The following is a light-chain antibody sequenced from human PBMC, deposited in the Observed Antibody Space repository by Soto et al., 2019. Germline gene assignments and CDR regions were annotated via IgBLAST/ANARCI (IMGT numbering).Light chain of an antibody. CDR1: QSISSY. V-gene: IGKV1-39*01. CDR2: AAS. J-gene: IGKJ5*01. CDR3: QQYNNWPPIT. Sequence: DIQMTQSPSTLSGSVGDRVTITCRTSQSISSYLNWYQQKLGKAPRLLIYAASSLQSGVPSRFSGRGSGTDFTLTISSLQSEDFAVYYCQQYNNWPPITFGQGTRLENK.